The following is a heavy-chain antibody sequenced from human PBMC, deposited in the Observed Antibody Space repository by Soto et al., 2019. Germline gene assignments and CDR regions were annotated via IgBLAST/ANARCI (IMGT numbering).Heavy chain of an antibody. Sequence: GGSLRLSCAASGFTFSSYSMNWVRQAPGKGLEWVSSISSSSSYIYYADSVKGRFAISRDNAKNSLYLQMNSLRAEDTAVYYCARGYSSGWYLAYYYYYGMNVWAKGPRSPSP. CDR3: ARGYSSGWYLAYYYYYGMNV. V-gene: IGHV3-21*01. D-gene: IGHD6-19*01. J-gene: IGHJ6*02. CDR2: ISSSSSYI. CDR1: GFTFSSYS.